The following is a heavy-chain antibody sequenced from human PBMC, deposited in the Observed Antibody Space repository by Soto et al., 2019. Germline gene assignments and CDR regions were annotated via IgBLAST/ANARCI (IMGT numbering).Heavy chain of an antibody. CDR1: GYTFNSYA. V-gene: IGHV1-3*01. CDR2: INAGNGNT. Sequence: APLKVSCKASGYTFNSYAMHWVRQAPGQRLEWMGWINAGNGNTKYSQKFQGRVTITRDTSASTAYMELSSLRSEDTAVYYCARGDYYGSGSYYKRTAFDYWGQGTLVTVSS. D-gene: IGHD3-10*01. J-gene: IGHJ4*02. CDR3: ARGDYYGSGSYYKRTAFDY.